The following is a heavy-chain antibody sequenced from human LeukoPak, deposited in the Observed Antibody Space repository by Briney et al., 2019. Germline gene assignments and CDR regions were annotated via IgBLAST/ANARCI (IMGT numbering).Heavy chain of an antibody. J-gene: IGHJ6*03. V-gene: IGHV3-21*01. CDR3: ARVGTRGNKYYDFWSGYYSPNDYMDV. D-gene: IGHD3-3*01. Sequence: GGSLRLSCAASGITFSSYSVNWLRQAPGKGLEWVSSISSSSSYIYYADSVKGRFTISRDNAKTSLYLQMNSLRAEDTAVYYCARVGTRGNKYYDFWSGYYSPNDYMDVWGKGTTVTVCS. CDR2: ISSSSSYI. CDR1: GITFSSYS.